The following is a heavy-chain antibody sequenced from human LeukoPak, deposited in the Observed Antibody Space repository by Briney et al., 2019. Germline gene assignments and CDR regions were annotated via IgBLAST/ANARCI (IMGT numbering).Heavy chain of an antibody. CDR1: GGSISSGGYS. Sequence: LSQTLSLTCAVSGGSISSGGYSWSWIRQPPGTGLEWIGYIYHSGSTYYNPSLKSRVTISVDRSKNQFSLKLSSVTAADTAVYYCASRARSSGYPFDYWGQGTLVTVSS. D-gene: IGHD3-22*01. J-gene: IGHJ4*02. V-gene: IGHV4-30-2*01. CDR3: ASRARSSGYPFDY. CDR2: IYHSGST.